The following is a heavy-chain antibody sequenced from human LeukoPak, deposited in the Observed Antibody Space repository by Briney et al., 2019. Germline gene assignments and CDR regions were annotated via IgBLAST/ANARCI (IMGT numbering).Heavy chain of an antibody. V-gene: IGHV1-2*02. CDR3: ARGGYNDEGPFDY. CDR2: INPNSGGT. Sequence: ASVKVSCKASGYTFTDYYINWVRQAPGQGLEWVGWINPNSGGTNYAQKFQGRVTMTRDTSISTAYMELSRLRSDDTAVYSCARGGYNDEGPFDYWGQGTLVTVSS. J-gene: IGHJ4*02. CDR1: GYTFTDYY. D-gene: IGHD5-24*01.